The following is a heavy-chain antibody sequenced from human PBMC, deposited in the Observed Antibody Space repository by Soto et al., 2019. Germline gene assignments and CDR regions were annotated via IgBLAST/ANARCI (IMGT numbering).Heavy chain of an antibody. Sequence: GESLKISCAASGFTFSSYSMNWVRQAPGKGLEWVSSISSSSSYIYYADSVKGRFTISRDNAKNSLYLQMNSLRAEDTAVYYCARDNNSGSYYPHYYYYGMDVWGQGTTVTVSS. V-gene: IGHV3-21*01. D-gene: IGHD3-10*01. CDR3: ARDNNSGSYYPHYYYYGMDV. J-gene: IGHJ6*02. CDR1: GFTFSSYS. CDR2: ISSSSSYI.